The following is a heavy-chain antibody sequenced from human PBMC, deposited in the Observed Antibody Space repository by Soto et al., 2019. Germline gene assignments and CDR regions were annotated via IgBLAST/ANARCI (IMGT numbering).Heavy chain of an antibody. CDR1: GGSINSDY. D-gene: IGHD7-27*01. CDR3: ARGPSGDKVHY. Sequence: SETLSLTCIVSGGSINSDYWSWFRQPPGEGLEWIGHIFDSGSTNTNPSLRSQVAISLDTSKHHFSLTLSSVTAADTAVYYCARGPSGDKVHYWGQGALVTVSS. V-gene: IGHV4-59*08. CDR2: IFDSGST. J-gene: IGHJ4*02.